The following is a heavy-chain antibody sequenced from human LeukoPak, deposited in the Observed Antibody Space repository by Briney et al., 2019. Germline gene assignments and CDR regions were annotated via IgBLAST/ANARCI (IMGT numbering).Heavy chain of an antibody. D-gene: IGHD5-18*01. J-gene: IGHJ6*02. CDR3: ARKVQLWLDYYGMDF. CDR2: ISSSSSTI. CDR1: GFTFSSYS. V-gene: IGHV3-48*01. Sequence: GGSLRLSCAASGFTFSSYSMNWVRQAPGKGLEWVSYISSSSSTIYYADSVKGRFTISRDNAKNSLYLQMNSLRAEDTAVYYCARKVQLWLDYYGMDFWGQGTTVTVSS.